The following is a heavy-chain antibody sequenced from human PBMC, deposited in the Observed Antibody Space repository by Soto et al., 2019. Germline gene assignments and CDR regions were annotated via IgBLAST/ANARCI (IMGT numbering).Heavy chain of an antibody. J-gene: IGHJ6*02. CDR3: AREEVSNDFWSRYTIYYFYGLDV. V-gene: IGHV4-30-4*01. D-gene: IGHD3-3*01. CDR1: DVSIRSGDYY. CDR2: IYYSGSN. Sequence: TLRVTSSVSDVSIRSGDYYWRQIRQPPGKGLEWIGYIYYSGSNYYNPSLKSRVTKSVDTSKNQFSLKLSSVTAADTAVYYCAREEVSNDFWSRYTIYYFYGLDVRGQCPTVT.